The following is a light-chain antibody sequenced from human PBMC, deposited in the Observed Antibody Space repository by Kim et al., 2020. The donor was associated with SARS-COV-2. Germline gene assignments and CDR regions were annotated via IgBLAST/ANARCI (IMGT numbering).Light chain of an antibody. CDR3: SAWDSSLSAWV. V-gene: IGLV10-54*04. J-gene: IGLJ3*02. CDR2: RNN. Sequence: TAHLTCPGNSNNVGNQGAAWLQQHQGHPPELLSYRNNNRPSGISERFSASRSGNTASLTITALQPEDEADYYCSAWDSSLSAWVFGGGTQLTVL. CDR1: SNNVGNQG.